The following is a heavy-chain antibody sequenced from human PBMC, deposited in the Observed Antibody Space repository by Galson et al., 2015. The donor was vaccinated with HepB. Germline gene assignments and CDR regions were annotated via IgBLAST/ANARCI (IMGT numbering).Heavy chain of an antibody. D-gene: IGHD6-19*01. CDR3: ARSYSSGWSFDY. CDR1: GFTFSSYA. CDR2: ISYDGSNK. V-gene: IGHV3-30*04. Sequence: SLRLSCAASGFTFSSYAMHWVRQAPGKGLEWVAVISYDGSNKYYADSVKGRFTISRDNSKNTLYLQMNSLRAEDTAVYYCARSYSSGWSFDYWGQGTLVTVSS. J-gene: IGHJ4*02.